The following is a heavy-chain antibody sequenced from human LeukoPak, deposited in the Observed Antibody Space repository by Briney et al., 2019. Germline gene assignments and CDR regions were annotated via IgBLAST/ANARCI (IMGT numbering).Heavy chain of an antibody. CDR1: GGSISSGGYS. J-gene: IGHJ5*02. D-gene: IGHD5-12*01. CDR3: ARAGKYGGYEFDP. V-gene: IGHV4-30-2*01. Sequence: SETLSLTCTVSGGSISSGGYSWSWIRQHPGKGLEWIGYIYHSGSTYYNPSLKSRVTISVDRSKNQFSLKLSSVTAADTAVYYCARAGKYGGYEFDPWGQGTRVTVSS. CDR2: IYHSGST.